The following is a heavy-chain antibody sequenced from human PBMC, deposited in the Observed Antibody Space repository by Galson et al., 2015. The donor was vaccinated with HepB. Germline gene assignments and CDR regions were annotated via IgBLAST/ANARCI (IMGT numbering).Heavy chain of an antibody. Sequence: SLRFSCAASGFTFSSYSMNWVRQAPGKGLEWVSYISSSSSTIYYADSVKGRFTISRDNAKNTLYLQMNSLRAEDTAVYYCARGGAHYFDYWGQGTLVTVSS. CDR1: GFTFSSYS. CDR2: ISSSSSTI. CDR3: ARGGAHYFDY. V-gene: IGHV3-48*04. J-gene: IGHJ4*02.